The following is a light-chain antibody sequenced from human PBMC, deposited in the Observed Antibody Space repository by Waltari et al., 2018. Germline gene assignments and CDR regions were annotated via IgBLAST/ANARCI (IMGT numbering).Light chain of an antibody. V-gene: IGKV1-9*01. Sequence: IQLTQSPSSLSESVGDRGTTTCRASQGIASNLAWYQQKPGKAPALLIYAASTLQTGVPSRFSGSGSGTDFTLTISSLQPEDLAVYHCQQLHSYPLTFGGGTTVDI. CDR3: QQLHSYPLT. CDR1: QGIASN. CDR2: AAS. J-gene: IGKJ4*01.